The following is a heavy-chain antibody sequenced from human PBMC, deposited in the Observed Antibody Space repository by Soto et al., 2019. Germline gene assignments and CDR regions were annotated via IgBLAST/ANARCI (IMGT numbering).Heavy chain of an antibody. D-gene: IGHD4-17*01. Sequence: HPGGSLRLSCAASGFTVSSNYMSWVRQAPGKGLEWVSVIYSGGSTYYADSVKGRFTISRDNSKNTLYLQMNSLRAEDTAVYYCARDRYGDYYYYYYMDVWGKGTTVTAP. CDR1: GFTVSSNY. CDR2: IYSGGST. V-gene: IGHV3-66*01. J-gene: IGHJ6*03. CDR3: ARDRYGDYYYYYYMDV.